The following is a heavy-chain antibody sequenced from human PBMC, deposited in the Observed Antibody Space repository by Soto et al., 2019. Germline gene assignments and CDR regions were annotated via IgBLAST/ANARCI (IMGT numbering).Heavy chain of an antibody. CDR1: GYTFTSYG. J-gene: IGHJ3*02. CDR2: INPNSGGT. V-gene: IGHV1-2*04. Sequence: ASVKVSCKASGYTFTSYGISWVRQAPGQGLEWMGWINPNSGGTNYAQKFQGWVTMTRDTSISTAYMELSRLRSDDTAVYYCARDRSAFDIWGQGTMVTVSS. CDR3: ARDRSAFDI.